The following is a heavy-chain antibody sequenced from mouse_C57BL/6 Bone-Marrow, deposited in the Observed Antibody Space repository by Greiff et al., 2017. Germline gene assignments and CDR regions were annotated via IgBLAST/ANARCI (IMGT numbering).Heavy chain of an antibody. V-gene: IGHV1-69*01. CDR2: IDPSASYT. D-gene: IGHD3-2*01. CDR3: AVDRGYAMDY. Sequence: VQLQQPGAELVMPGASVKLSCKASGYTFTSYWMHWVKQRPGQGLEWIGEIDPSASYTNYNQKFKGKSTLTVDKSSSTAYMQLSSLTSEDSAVYYCAVDRGYAMDYWGQGTSVTVSS. J-gene: IGHJ4*01. CDR1: GYTFTSYW.